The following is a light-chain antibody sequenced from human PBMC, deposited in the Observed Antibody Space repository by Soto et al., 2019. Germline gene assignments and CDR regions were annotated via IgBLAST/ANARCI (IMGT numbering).Light chain of an antibody. CDR3: QQYGISGT. CDR1: QSVCNN. V-gene: IGKV3-20*01. Sequence: EIVFAQSASTLSLSPGARATFSCRASQSVCNNLAWYQQKPGQAPRLLISGASTRDTGIPARFSGSGSGTDFTLTISSLEPEDSAMYYCQQYGISGTFGQGTKVDIK. J-gene: IGKJ1*01. CDR2: GAS.